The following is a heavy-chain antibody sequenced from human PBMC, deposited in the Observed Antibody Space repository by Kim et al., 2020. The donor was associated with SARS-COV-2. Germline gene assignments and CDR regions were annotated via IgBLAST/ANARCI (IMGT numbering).Heavy chain of an antibody. V-gene: IGHV3-53*01. CDR3: ARDPVGDGYSFFDY. J-gene: IGHJ4*02. CDR2: IIRGGST. D-gene: IGHD4-4*01. CDR1: GLTVTSNH. Sequence: GGSLRLSCAVSGLTVTSNHMTWIRQAPGRGLEWVSVIIRGGSTYYAASVQGRFTISRDYYKNTLSLQMNSLRAEDTAIYYCARDPVGDGYSFFDYWGQGTLVTVSS.